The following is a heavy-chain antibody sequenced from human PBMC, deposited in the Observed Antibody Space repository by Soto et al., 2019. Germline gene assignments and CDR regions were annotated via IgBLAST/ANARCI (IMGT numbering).Heavy chain of an antibody. CDR2: IRSKAYGGTT. CDR1: GFTFGDYA. J-gene: IGHJ6*02. Sequence: GGFLRLSCTASGFTFGDYAMSWFRQAPGKGLEWVGFIRSKAYGGTTEYAASVKGRFTISRDDSKSIAYLQMNSLKTEDTAVYYCTRQQHSYYYYGMDVWGQGTTVTVSS. D-gene: IGHD6-13*01. CDR3: TRQQHSYYYYGMDV. V-gene: IGHV3-49*03.